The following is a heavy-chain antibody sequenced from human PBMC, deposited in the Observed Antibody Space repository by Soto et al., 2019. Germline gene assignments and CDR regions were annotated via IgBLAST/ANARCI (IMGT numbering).Heavy chain of an antibody. CDR2: INHSGST. CDR1: GGSFSGYY. D-gene: IGHD6-13*01. V-gene: IGHV4-34*01. J-gene: IGHJ4*02. CDR3: ARGTTHPAAAGHHLAY. Sequence: SETLSLTCAVYGGSFSGYYWSWIRQPPGKGLEWIGEINHSGSTNYNPSLKSRVTISVDTSKNQFSLKLSSVTAADTAVYYCARGTTHPAAAGHHLAYWGQGTLVTVSS.